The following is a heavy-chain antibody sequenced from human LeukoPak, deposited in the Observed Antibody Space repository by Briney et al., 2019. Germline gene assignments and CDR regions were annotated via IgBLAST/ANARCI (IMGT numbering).Heavy chain of an antibody. Sequence: PGGSLRLSRVASGFTFSSYAMHWVRQAPGKGLEWVAVISYDGSYMSYADSVKGRFTISRDNSKNTLYVQMNSLRAEDTAVYYCARGQHWRVESHAFDIWGQGTMVTVSS. CDR3: ARGQHWRVESHAFDI. J-gene: IGHJ3*02. D-gene: IGHD3-3*01. V-gene: IGHV3-30*04. CDR2: ISYDGSYM. CDR1: GFTFSSYA.